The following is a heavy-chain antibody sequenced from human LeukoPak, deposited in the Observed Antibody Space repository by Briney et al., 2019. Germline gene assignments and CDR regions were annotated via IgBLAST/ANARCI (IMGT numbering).Heavy chain of an antibody. CDR1: GYTFTSYG. J-gene: IGHJ4*02. V-gene: IGHV1-18*01. Sequence: GASVKVSCKASGYTFTSYGISWGREAPGQGLGWMGWISAYNGNTNYAQKLQSRVTMTTDTSTSTAYMERRSLRSDGTAVYYCARDLYDFWSGSKKSTFDYWGQGALGTVSS. CDR3: ARDLYDFWSGSKKSTFDY. CDR2: ISAYNGNT. D-gene: IGHD3-3*01.